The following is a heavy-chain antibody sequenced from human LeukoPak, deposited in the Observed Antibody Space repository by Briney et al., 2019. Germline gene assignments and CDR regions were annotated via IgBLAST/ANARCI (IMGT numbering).Heavy chain of an antibody. D-gene: IGHD6-13*01. CDR1: GYTFTSYY. V-gene: IGHV1-46*01. J-gene: IGHJ4*02. Sequence: GASVKVSCKASGYTFTSYYMHWVRQAPAQGLEWMGIINPSGGSTSYAQKFQGRVTMTRDTSTSTVYMELSSLGSEDTAVYYCGRARYKAPVADGYFDYWGQGTLVTVSS. CDR3: GRARYKAPVADGYFDY. CDR2: INPSGGST.